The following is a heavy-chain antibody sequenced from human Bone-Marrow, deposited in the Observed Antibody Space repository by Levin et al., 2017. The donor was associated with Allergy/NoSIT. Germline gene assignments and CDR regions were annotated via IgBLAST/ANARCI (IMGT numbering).Heavy chain of an antibody. CDR1: GYTFTSYA. Sequence: GASVKVSCKASGYTFTSYAMHWVRQAPGQRLEWMGWINAGNGNTKYSQKFQGRVTITRDTSASTAYMELSSLRSEDTAVYYCARDVWYDFWSGYYHWFDPWGQGTLVTVSS. CDR3: ARDVWYDFWSGYYHWFDP. D-gene: IGHD3-3*01. J-gene: IGHJ5*02. V-gene: IGHV1-3*01. CDR2: INAGNGNT.